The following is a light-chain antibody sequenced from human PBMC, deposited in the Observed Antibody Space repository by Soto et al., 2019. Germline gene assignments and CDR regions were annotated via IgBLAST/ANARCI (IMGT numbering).Light chain of an antibody. CDR2: GAS. Sequence: IVLIQSPATLSVSPGERATLSCRASQSVSSNHLAWYQQKPGQAPRLLIYGASTRATGIPARFSGSGSGTEFTLSISSLQSEDFAVYYCQQYNNWPITFGQGTRLEI. J-gene: IGKJ5*01. CDR3: QQYNNWPIT. CDR1: QSVSSN. V-gene: IGKV3-15*01.